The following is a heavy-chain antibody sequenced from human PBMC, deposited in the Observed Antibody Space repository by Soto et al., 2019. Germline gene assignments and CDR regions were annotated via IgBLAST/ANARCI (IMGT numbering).Heavy chain of an antibody. CDR3: AKDIRSFFSRSRTFDY. CDR2: ISYDGSNK. V-gene: IGHV3-30*18. Sequence: PGGSLRLSCAASGFTFSSYGMHWVRQAPGKGLEWVAVISYDGSNKYYADSVKGRFTISRDNSKNTLYLQLNSPRVEDTAVYYCAKDIRSFFSRSRTFDYWGQGTLVTVSS. CDR1: GFTFSSYG. D-gene: IGHD2-2*01. J-gene: IGHJ4*02.